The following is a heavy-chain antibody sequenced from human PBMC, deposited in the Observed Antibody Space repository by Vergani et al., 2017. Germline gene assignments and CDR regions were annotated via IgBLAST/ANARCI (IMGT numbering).Heavy chain of an antibody. CDR1: GGSISSYY. Sequence: QVQLQESGPGLVKPSETLSLTCTVSGGSISSYYWSWIRQPPGQGLEWIGYIYTSGSTNYNPYLKSRVTISVDTSKNQFSLKLSSVTAADTAVYYCAGDPAPDYDFWSGYSYGMDVWGQGTTVTVSS. CDR2: IYTSGST. V-gene: IGHV4-4*08. J-gene: IGHJ6*02. D-gene: IGHD3-3*01. CDR3: AGDPAPDYDFWSGYSYGMDV.